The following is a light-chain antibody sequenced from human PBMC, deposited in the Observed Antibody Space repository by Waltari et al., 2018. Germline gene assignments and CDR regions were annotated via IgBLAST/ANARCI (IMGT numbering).Light chain of an antibody. J-gene: IGLJ2*01. CDR1: SSDVGGYKY. CDR2: DVS. Sequence: QSALTQPASVSGSPGQSITISCTGTSSDVGGYKYVSWYQQHPGKAPQLMIYDVSNRPSGVSNRLSGAKTGNTASLTISGLQAEGEADYSCSSYISSSTLELFGGGTSLTVL. CDR3: SSYISSSTLEL. V-gene: IGLV2-14*03.